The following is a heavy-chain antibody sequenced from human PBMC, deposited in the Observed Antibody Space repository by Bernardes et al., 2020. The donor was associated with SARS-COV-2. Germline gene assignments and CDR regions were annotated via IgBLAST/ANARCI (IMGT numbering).Heavy chain of an antibody. CDR3: ARQGVLWFGEFRYNWFDP. D-gene: IGHD3-10*01. CDR2: IYYSGST. CDR1: GGSISSSSYY. V-gene: IGHV4-39*01. Sequence: SETLSLTCTVSGGSISSSSYYWGWIRQPPGKGLEWIGSIYYSGSTYYNPSLKSRVTISVDTSKNQFSLKLSSVTAADTAVYYCARQGVLWFGEFRYNWFDPWGQGTLVTVSS. J-gene: IGHJ5*02.